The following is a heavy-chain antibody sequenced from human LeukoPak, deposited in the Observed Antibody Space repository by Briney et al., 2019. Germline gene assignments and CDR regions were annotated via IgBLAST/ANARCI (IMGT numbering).Heavy chain of an antibody. CDR1: GFTFSSYG. CDR3: AQDRGGQQQLIQGFAY. V-gene: IGHV3-30*18. Sequence: GGSLRLSCAASGFTFSSYGMHWVRQAPGKGLEWVAVISNDESKTYYTDSVKGRFTISRDNSKNTLYLQMNGLRLEVSAIYYCAQDRGGQQQLIQGFAYWGQGTLVTVSS. D-gene: IGHD6-13*01. J-gene: IGHJ4*02. CDR2: ISNDESKT.